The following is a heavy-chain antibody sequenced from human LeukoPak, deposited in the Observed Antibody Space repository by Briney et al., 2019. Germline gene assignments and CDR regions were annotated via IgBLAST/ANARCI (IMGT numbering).Heavy chain of an antibody. J-gene: IGHJ5*02. Sequence: GGSLRLSCAASGIVFSNTAMNWARQSPPRGLEWVSAISGGGERTFYADSVKGRFTIFRVNSNNMVYLLMNSPRADDNAIYYCGKDGGQYSSGPEFDPRGQGALVTVSS. V-gene: IGHV3-23*01. CDR2: ISGGGERT. CDR1: GIVFSNTA. D-gene: IGHD6-19*01. CDR3: GKDGGQYSSGPEFDP.